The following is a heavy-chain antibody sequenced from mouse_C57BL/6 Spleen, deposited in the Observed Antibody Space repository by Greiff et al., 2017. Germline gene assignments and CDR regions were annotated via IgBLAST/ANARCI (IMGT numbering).Heavy chain of an antibody. D-gene: IGHD4-1*01. CDR3: AKKGETGSYWYFDV. CDR2: IWRGGST. CDR1: GFSLTSYG. V-gene: IGHV2-5*01. J-gene: IGHJ1*03. Sequence: QVQLQQSGPGLVQPSQSLSITCTVSGFSLTSYGVHWVRQSPGKGLEWLGVIWRGGSTDYNAAFMSRLSITKDNSKSQVFFKMNSLQADDTAIYYCAKKGETGSYWYFDVWGTGTTVTVSS.